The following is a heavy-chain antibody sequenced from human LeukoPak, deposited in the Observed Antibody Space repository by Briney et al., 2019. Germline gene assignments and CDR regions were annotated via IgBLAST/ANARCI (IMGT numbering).Heavy chain of an antibody. Sequence: SETLSLTCTVSGGSINSYYWSWIRQPPGKGLEWIGYIYYTGSTNYNPSLKSRVTISLDTSKNQFSLKLSSVTAADTAVYYCARRDSGSYWYFDLWGRGTLVTVSS. CDR1: GGSINSYY. J-gene: IGHJ2*01. D-gene: IGHD6-6*01. V-gene: IGHV4-59*08. CDR3: ARRDSGSYWYFDL. CDR2: IYYTGST.